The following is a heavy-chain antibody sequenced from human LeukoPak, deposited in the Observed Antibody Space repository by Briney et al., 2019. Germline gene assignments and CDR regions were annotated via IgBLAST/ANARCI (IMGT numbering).Heavy chain of an antibody. CDR3: ARAYSSSWLLRYYFDY. Sequence: SETLSLTCTVSDYSISSGYYWGWIRQSPGKGLEWIGTIYHSGSAYYNPSLKSRVTISVDTSKNQFSLRLTSVTAADTAVYYCARAYSSSWLLRYYFDYWGQGTLVTVSS. CDR2: IYHSGSA. J-gene: IGHJ4*02. CDR1: DYSISSGYY. D-gene: IGHD6-13*01. V-gene: IGHV4-38-2*02.